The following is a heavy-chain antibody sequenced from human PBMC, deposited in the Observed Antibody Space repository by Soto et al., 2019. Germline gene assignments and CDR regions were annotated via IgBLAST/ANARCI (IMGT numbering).Heavy chain of an antibody. CDR2: FEPEDGEI. CDR3: ATQALMSSHTGVAATYFDH. J-gene: IGHJ4*02. D-gene: IGHD5-12*01. CDR1: GYTFSSYG. Sequence: VSVKVSWKTAGYTFSSYGISWVLQAKGVGPEGMGGFEPEDGEIVYAQIFQGRITMTEDSSTDTAYMELSSLRSEDSAVYYCATQALMSSHTGVAATYFDHWGQGTLVTVSS. V-gene: IGHV1-24*01.